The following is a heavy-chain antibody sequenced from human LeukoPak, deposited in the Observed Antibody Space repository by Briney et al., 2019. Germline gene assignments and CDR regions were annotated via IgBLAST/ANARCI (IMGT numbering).Heavy chain of an antibody. V-gene: IGHV1-46*01. J-gene: IGHJ5*02. CDR2: INPSGGST. Sequence: ASVKVSCKASGYTFTRYYMNWVRQAPGQGLEWMGIINPSGGSTNYAQKFQGRVTMTRDTSTSTIYMEVSSLRSEDTAVYYCATSFRAVNWFNPWGQGTLVTVSS. CDR1: GYTFTRYY. CDR3: ATSFRAVNWFNP. D-gene: IGHD3-10*01.